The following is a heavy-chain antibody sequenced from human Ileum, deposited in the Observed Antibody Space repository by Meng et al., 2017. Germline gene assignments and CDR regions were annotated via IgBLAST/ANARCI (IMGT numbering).Heavy chain of an antibody. CDR2: IYYSGST. CDR3: ARGWYGGNSGVIYYYYGMDV. Sequence: LSCTVSGGSISSYYWSWIRQPPGKGLEWIGYIYYSGSTNYNPSLKSRVTISVDTSKNQFSLKLSSVTAADTAVYYCARGWYGGNSGVIYYYYGMDVWGQGTTVTVSS. CDR1: GGSISSYY. J-gene: IGHJ6*02. V-gene: IGHV4-59*01. D-gene: IGHD4-23*01.